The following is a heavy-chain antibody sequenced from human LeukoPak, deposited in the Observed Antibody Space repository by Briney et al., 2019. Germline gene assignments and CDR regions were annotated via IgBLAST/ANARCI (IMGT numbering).Heavy chain of an antibody. D-gene: IGHD6-13*01. CDR3: AKGDSEYSSSWRHYYYYYMDV. CDR1: GSTFSSYA. V-gene: IGHV3-23*01. J-gene: IGHJ6*03. CDR2: ISGSGGST. Sequence: GGSLRLSCAASGSTFSSYAMSWVRQAPGKGLEWVSAISGSGGSTYYADSVKGRFTISRDNSKNTLYLQMNSLRAEDTAVYYCAKGDSEYSSSWRHYYYYYMDVWGKGTTVTVSS.